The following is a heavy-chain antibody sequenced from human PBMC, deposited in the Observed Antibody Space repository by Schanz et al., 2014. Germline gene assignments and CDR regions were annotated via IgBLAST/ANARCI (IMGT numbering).Heavy chain of an antibody. CDR1: GDTFSKYN. D-gene: IGHD6-13*01. CDR3: ARSGSSNWYCFDY. J-gene: IGHJ4*02. V-gene: IGHV1-69*02. CDR2: IIPILGIA. Sequence: QVQLVQSGPEVKKPGSSVKVSCQAFGDTFSKYNIMWVRQAPGQGLEWMGRIIPILGIANYAQKFQGRVTITRDTLASTAYMEVSSLRSEDTAVYYCARSGSSNWYCFDYWGQGSLVTVSS.